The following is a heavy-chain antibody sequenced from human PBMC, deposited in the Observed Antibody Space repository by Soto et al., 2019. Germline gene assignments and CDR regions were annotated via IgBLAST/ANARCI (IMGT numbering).Heavy chain of an antibody. CDR1: GGSISSGAYS. V-gene: IGHV4-30-2*01. Sequence: SETLSLTCTVSGGSISSGAYSWSWIRLPPGKRLEWIGYIYHRGTSHYNPSLKSRVTMSVDRSRNQFSLNLRSVTAADTAVYYCARTLDLGGSAGTNWFDPWGQGTLVTVS. CDR3: ARTLDLGGSAGTNWFDP. J-gene: IGHJ5*02. CDR2: IYHRGTS. D-gene: IGHD2-15*01.